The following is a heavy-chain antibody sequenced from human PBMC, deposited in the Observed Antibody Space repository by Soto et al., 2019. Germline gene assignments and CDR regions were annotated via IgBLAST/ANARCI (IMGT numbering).Heavy chain of an antibody. CDR3: AKLRDCSSASFYFRSHYYGMDV. Sequence: EVQLLESGGGLVQPGGSLRLSCAASGFTFSSYAMSWVRQAPGKGLEWVSAIRGSGGSTYYADSVKGRFTISRDNSKNRLYLQMNSLSAEDTAGYYCAKLRDCSSASFYFRSHYYGMDVWGQGTTVTVSS. CDR1: GFTFSSYA. V-gene: IGHV3-23*01. J-gene: IGHJ6*02. CDR2: IRGSGGST. D-gene: IGHD2-2*01.